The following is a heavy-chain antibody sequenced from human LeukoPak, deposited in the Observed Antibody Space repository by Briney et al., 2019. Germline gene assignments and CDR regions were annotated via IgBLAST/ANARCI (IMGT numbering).Heavy chain of an antibody. CDR1: GGSISSGTYS. D-gene: IGHD4-17*01. CDR3: ARGDYGDYHDAFEI. J-gene: IGHJ3*02. V-gene: IGHV4-30-4*07. Sequence: MPSQTLSLTCAVSGGSISSGTYSWSWIRQPPGKGLEWIGYSYYSGRTYYNPSLKSRITISVDTSKNQLSLKLSSVTAADTAVYYCARGDYGDYHDAFEIWGQGTVVTDSS. CDR2: SYYSGRT.